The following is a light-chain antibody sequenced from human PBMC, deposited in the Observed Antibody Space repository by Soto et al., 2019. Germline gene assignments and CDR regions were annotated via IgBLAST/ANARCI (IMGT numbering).Light chain of an antibody. V-gene: IGKV3-20*01. CDR1: QSVSSSY. CDR2: AAS. CDR3: QQHDTSPCT. J-gene: IGKJ3*01. Sequence: EIVLTQSPGTLSLSPGERATLSCRASQSVSSSYLAWYQQNPGQAPRLLIYAASSRATGIPDRFSGSGSGTDFTLTISRLEPEDFAVYYCQQHDTSPCTFGPGTKVDIK.